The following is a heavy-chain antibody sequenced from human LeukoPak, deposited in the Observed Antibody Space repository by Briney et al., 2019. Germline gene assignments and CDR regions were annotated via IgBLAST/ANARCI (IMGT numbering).Heavy chain of an antibody. CDR2: IKQDGREK. D-gene: IGHD6-6*01. CDR3: ARGARYYYYGMDV. J-gene: IGHJ6*02. CDR1: GSTFSNYW. Sequence: GGSLRLSCAASGSTFSNYWMNWVRQAPGKGLEWVANIKQDGREKYYVDSVKGRFTISRDNAKNSLYLQMNSLRAEDTAVYYCARGARYYYYGMDVWGQGTTVTVS. V-gene: IGHV3-7*01.